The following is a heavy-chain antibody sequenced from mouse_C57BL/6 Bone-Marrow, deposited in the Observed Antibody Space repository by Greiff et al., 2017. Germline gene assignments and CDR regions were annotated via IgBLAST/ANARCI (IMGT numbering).Heavy chain of an antibody. V-gene: IGHV1-64*01. CDR3: ARKGYYYGSRYFDV. CDR2: IHPNSGST. J-gene: IGHJ1*03. D-gene: IGHD1-1*01. CDR1: GYTFTSYW. Sequence: VQLQQSGAELVKPGASVKLSCKASGYTFTSYWMHWVKQRPGQGLEWIGMIHPNSGSTNYNEKFKSKATLTVDKSSSTAYMQLSSLTSEDSAVYYCARKGYYYGSRYFDVWGTGTTVTVSS.